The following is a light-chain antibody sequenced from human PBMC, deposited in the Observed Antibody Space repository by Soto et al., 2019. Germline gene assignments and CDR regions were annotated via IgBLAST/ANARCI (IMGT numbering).Light chain of an antibody. CDR2: GAS. CDR1: QSVSRTY. Sequence: ERVMTQSPATLSVSPGERATLSCRASQSVSRTYLAWYQQKPGQAPRLLIYGASSRATGIPDRFSGSGSGTDFTLTISRLEPEDFAVYYCQQYVSSPRTFGQGTKVDIK. J-gene: IGKJ1*01. CDR3: QQYVSSPRT. V-gene: IGKV3-20*01.